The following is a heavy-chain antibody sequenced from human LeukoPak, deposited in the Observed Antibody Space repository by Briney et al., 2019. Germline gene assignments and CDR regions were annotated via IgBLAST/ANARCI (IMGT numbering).Heavy chain of an antibody. CDR3: ARAAYSWDHWFDS. D-gene: IGHD5-18*01. V-gene: IGHV1-69*04. J-gene: IGHJ5*01. CDR1: GGTFSSYA. CDR2: IIPILGIA. Sequence: SVKVSCKASGGTFSSYAISWVRQAPGQGLEWMGRIIPILGIANYAQKFQGRVTITADKSTSTAYMELSSLRSEDTAVYYCARAAYSWDHWFDSWGQGTLVTVSS.